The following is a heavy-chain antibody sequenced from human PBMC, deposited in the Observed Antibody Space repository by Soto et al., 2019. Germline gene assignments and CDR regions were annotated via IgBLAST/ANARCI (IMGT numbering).Heavy chain of an antibody. V-gene: IGHV1-3*01. J-gene: IGHJ4*02. CDR1: GYSFSTHA. D-gene: IGHD1-7*01. CDR3: ARNILGGTTDY. CDR2: INSVNDDT. Sequence: ASVKVSCKASGYSFSTHAMHWVRQAPGQGLEWVGWINSVNDDTRYSQKFQGRVTITSDTSATTAYMELTSLTSEDTAIYYCARNILGGTTDYWGLG.